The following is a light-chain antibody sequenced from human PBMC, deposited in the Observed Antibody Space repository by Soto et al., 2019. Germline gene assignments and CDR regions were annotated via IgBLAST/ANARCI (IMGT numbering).Light chain of an antibody. CDR1: QSVSSD. CDR2: DAS. CDR3: QQFDGSPRT. J-gene: IGKJ1*01. V-gene: IGKV3-11*01. Sequence: EIVLKQSPATLSLSPGERATLSCRASQSVSSDLAWYQQKPGQAPRLLIYDASNRAAGTPGRFSGSGSGTDFTLTISRLEPEDFAVYYCQQFDGSPRTFGQGTKVDIK.